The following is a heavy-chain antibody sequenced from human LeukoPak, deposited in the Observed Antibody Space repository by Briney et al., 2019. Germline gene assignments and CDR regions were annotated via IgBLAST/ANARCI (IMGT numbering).Heavy chain of an antibody. J-gene: IGHJ4*02. Sequence: GGSLRLSCVASGFSFSIYNMNWVRQAPGKGLEWVSSISSSTSSIHYADSVKGRFTISRDNARKSLFLQLNSLRDEDTALYYCARQFGSRGFDNWGQGTLVTVSS. CDR2: ISSSTSSI. D-gene: IGHD3-10*01. CDR1: GFSFSIYN. CDR3: ARQFGSRGFDN. V-gene: IGHV3-21*01.